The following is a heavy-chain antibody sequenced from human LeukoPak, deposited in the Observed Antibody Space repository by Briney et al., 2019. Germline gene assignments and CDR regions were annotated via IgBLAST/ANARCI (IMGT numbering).Heavy chain of an antibody. CDR1: GYTFTVYY. J-gene: IGHJ5*02. CDR3: ALYSSGLFDP. V-gene: IGHV1-2*02. D-gene: IGHD6-19*01. Sequence: ASVKVSCKASGYTFTVYYIHWVRQAPGQGLEYMGWINPNSGGTNYAQKFQGRVIMTRDTSISTAYMEVSRLTPDDTAVYYCALYSSGLFDPWGQGTLVTVSS. CDR2: INPNSGGT.